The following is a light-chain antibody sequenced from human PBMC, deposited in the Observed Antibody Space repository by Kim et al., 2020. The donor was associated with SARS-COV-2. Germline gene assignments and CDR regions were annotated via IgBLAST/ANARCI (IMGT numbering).Light chain of an antibody. CDR1: KLEDKY. CDR2: QDN. V-gene: IGLV3-1*01. CDR3: QAWDTTTVA. J-gene: IGLJ2*01. Sequence: VSPGQTASITCSGDKLEDKYVCWYQQKSGQSPVLVIYQDNKRPSGIPERFSGSNSGNTATLTISGTQAMDEADYYCQAWDTTTVAFGGGTQLTVL.